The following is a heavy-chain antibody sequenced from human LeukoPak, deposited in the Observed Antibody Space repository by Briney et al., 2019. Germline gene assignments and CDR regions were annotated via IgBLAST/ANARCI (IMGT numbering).Heavy chain of an antibody. CDR2: ISSSSSYI. Sequence: GGPLRLSCAASGFTFSSYSMNWVRQAPGKGLEWVSSISSSSSYIYYADSVKGRFTISRDNAKNSLYLQMNSLRAEDTAVYYCAKAPYYYGSGSYSDYWGQGTLVTVSS. D-gene: IGHD3-10*01. J-gene: IGHJ4*02. CDR1: GFTFSSYS. CDR3: AKAPYYYGSGSYSDY. V-gene: IGHV3-21*04.